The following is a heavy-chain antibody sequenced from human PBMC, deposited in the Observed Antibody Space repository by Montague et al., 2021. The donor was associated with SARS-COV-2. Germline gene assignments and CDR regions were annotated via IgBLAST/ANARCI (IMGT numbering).Heavy chain of an antibody. CDR2: IYPGGXT. Sequence: IYPGGXTXYXXXXKSRVTISVDTSKNQFSLKLTSVTAADTAVYYCAGVYTVTYYFDYWGRGTLISVSS. J-gene: IGHJ4*02. CDR3: AGVYTVTYYFDY. D-gene: IGHD4-17*01. V-gene: IGHV4-4*09.